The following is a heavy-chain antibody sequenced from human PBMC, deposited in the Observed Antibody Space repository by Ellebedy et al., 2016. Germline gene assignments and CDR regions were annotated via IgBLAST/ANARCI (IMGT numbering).Heavy chain of an antibody. CDR1: GGSISSGGYS. V-gene: IGHV4-30-2*01. D-gene: IGHD3-22*01. CDR3: ARAVEYYYDRGGWFDP. J-gene: IGHJ5*02. CDR2: IYHSGST. Sequence: SETLSLXXAVSGGSISSGGYSWSWIRQPPGKGLEWIGYIYHSGSTYYNPSLKSRVTISVDRSKNQFSLKLSSVTAADTAVYYCARAVEYYYDRGGWFDPWGQGTLVTVSS.